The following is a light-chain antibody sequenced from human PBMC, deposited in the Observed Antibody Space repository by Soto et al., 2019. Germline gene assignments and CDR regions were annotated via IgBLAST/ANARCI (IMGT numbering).Light chain of an antibody. CDR2: GAS. V-gene: IGKV3-20*01. CDR3: QQYGSSPRT. Sequence: EIVLTQSPGTLSLSPGEIATLSCRASQSVSSSYLAWYQQKPGQAPRLLIYGASNRATGIPDSFSGSGSVTDFTVTISRLEPEDFAVYYCQQYGSSPRTFGQGPKVQIK. CDR1: QSVSSSY. J-gene: IGKJ1*01.